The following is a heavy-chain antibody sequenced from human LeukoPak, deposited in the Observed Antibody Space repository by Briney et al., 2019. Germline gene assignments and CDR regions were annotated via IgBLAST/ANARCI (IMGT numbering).Heavy chain of an antibody. CDR2: ISGRGDST. Sequence: GGSLRLSCAASGFTFSSYAMSWVRQAPGKGLEWVSSISGRGDSTYYADSVKGRFTISRGNSKNTLYLQMNSLRAEDTAVYYCAKGGGHSSGWYYWGQGTLVTVSS. CDR3: AKGGGHSSGWYY. V-gene: IGHV3-23*01. J-gene: IGHJ4*02. CDR1: GFTFSSYA. D-gene: IGHD6-19*01.